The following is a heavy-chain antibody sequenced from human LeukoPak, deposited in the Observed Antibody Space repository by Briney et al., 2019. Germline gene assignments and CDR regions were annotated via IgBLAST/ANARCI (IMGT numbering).Heavy chain of an antibody. CDR1: GFTVSSTY. D-gene: IGHD2-2*01. V-gene: IGHV3-66*01. Sequence: PGGSLRLSCAASGFTVSSTYMNWVRQAPGKGLEWVSVITSGGNSYYADSVKGRFTISRDNSKNTLYLQMNSLRAEDTAVYYCARGLSSSPSCRYFDYWGQGTLVSVSS. CDR2: ITSGGNS. J-gene: IGHJ4*02. CDR3: ARGLSSSPSCRYFDY.